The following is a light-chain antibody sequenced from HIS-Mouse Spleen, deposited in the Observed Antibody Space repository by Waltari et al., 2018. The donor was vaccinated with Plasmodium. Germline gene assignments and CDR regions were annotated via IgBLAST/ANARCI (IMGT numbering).Light chain of an antibody. CDR3: QAWDSSTVV. CDR2: QDS. J-gene: IGLJ2*01. Sequence: SYALTQPPSVYVSPGQTASLTCSGDKLGDKYACWYQQKPGQSPVLVIYQDSKRPSGIPERFSGSNSGNTATLTISGTQAMDEADYYCQAWDSSTVVFGGGTKLTVL. V-gene: IGLV3-1*01. CDR1: KLGDKY.